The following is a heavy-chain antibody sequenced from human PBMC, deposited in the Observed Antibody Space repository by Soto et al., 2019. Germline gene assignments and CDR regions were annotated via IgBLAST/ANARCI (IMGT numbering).Heavy chain of an antibody. D-gene: IGHD2-8*02. J-gene: IGHJ4*02. CDR3: ARGDYGTGGYPFPYFDY. Sequence: HEHLVQSGAEVKRPGASLKVSCKASGYSFTGYYIHWVRQAPGQGLEWMGWINPDSGATNYAQNCQGRVTLTSDTSISKASMDLTSLTADDTAVYYCARGDYGTGGYPFPYFDYWGQGTLVIVSS. V-gene: IGHV1-2*02. CDR1: GYSFTGYY. CDR2: INPDSGAT.